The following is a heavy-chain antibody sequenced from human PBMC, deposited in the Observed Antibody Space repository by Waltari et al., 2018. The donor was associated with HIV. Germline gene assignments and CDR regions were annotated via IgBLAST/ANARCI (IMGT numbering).Heavy chain of an antibody. D-gene: IGHD5-18*01. CDR1: GGSINTYY. CDR2: VSYDGTT. J-gene: IGHJ2*01. V-gene: IGHV4-59*01. CDR3: ARTFGYTFGSFPYWYFDL. Sequence: QVQLQESGPGLVKPSETLSRTCIVSGGSINTYYRSWIRQSPGKGLEGIVFVSYDGTTNYNPSLKSRVTISLDTPKNQFSLRLSSVTAADTAVYFCARTFGYTFGSFPYWYFDLWGRGTLVTVSS.